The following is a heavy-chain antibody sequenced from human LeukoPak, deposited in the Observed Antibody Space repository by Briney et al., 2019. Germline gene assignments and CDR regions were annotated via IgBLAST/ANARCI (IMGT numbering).Heavy chain of an antibody. CDR2: IYHSGST. CDR1: GGSISSGGYY. Sequence: SETLSLTCTVSGGSISSGGYYWSWIRQPPGKGLEWIGYIYHSGSTYYNPSLKSRVTISVDRSKTQFSLKLSSVTAADTAVYYCARVSRIAAAGDYWGQGTLVTVSS. D-gene: IGHD6-13*01. CDR3: ARVSRIAAAGDY. J-gene: IGHJ4*02. V-gene: IGHV4-30-2*01.